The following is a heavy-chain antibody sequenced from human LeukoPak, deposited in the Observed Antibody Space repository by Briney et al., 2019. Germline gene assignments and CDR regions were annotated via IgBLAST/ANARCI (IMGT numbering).Heavy chain of an antibody. CDR2: IYPGDSDI. CDR1: GYNFTNNW. Sequence: GESLKISCKSSGYNFTNNWIGWVRQMPGKGLEGMGIIYPGDSDIRYSPSFQGQVTISADKSISTAYLQWSTLKASDTALYYCASRLPPTDAFDIWGQGTVVTVSS. CDR3: ASRLPPTDAFDI. V-gene: IGHV5-51*01. J-gene: IGHJ3*02.